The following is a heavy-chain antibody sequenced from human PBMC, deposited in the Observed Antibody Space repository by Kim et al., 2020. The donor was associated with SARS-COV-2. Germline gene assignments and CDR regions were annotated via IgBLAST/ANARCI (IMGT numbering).Heavy chain of an antibody. D-gene: IGHD6-19*01. CDR2: T. J-gene: IGHJ4*02. CDR3: SGSSGWYRLDY. Sequence: TDYNPSLKSRVTISVDKSKSHFSLNLNSVTAADTAVYYCSGSSGWYRLDYWGQGTLVTVSS. V-gene: IGHV4-4*02.